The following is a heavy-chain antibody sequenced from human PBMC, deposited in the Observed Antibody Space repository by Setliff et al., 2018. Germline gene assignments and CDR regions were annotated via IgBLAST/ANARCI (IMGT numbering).Heavy chain of an antibody. J-gene: IGHJ6*02. Sequence: GGSLRLSCAASGFTFSSYWMHWVRQAPGKGLVWVSRINSDGSSTSYADSVKGRFTFSRDNAKNTLYLQMNSLRAEDTAVYYCARLAGNYYGMDVWGQGTTVTVSS. V-gene: IGHV3-74*01. CDR3: ARLAGNYYGMDV. CDR2: INSDGSST. CDR1: GFTFSSYW. D-gene: IGHD3-10*01.